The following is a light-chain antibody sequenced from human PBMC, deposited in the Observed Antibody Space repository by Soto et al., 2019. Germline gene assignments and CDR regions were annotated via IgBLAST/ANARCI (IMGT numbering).Light chain of an antibody. CDR3: AAWDDSRSGLDV. Sequence: QSVLTQPPSASGTPGQRVTISCSGSSSNIGSNYVYWYQQLPGTAPKLLIYRNNQRPSGVPDRLSGSKYGASASLAISGLRSEDEADYYCAAWDDSRSGLDVFGTGTKLTVL. J-gene: IGLJ1*01. CDR2: RNN. CDR1: SSNIGSNY. V-gene: IGLV1-47*01.